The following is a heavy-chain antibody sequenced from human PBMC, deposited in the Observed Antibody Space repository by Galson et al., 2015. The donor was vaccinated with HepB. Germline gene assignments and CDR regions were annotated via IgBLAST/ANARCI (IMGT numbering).Heavy chain of an antibody. CDR2: ISSSGTYI. J-gene: IGHJ6*02. D-gene: IGHD6-19*01. Sequence: SLRVSCAASGFTFSSYTMNWVRQAPGKGLEWVSSISSSGTYIYYADPAKGRFTISRHNAKNSLYLQMNSLRAEDTAVYYCARDGRAVAGPYYYFYGMDVWGQGTTVTVSS. V-gene: IGHV3-21*01. CDR1: GFTFSSYT. CDR3: ARDGRAVAGPYYYFYGMDV.